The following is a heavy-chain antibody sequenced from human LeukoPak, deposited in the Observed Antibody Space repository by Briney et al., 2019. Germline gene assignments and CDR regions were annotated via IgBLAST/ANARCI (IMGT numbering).Heavy chain of an antibody. CDR3: ARVYYDFWSGQQWSFDY. D-gene: IGHD3-3*01. J-gene: IGHJ4*02. CDR1: GGSISSYY. Sequence: SETLSLTCTVSGGSISSYYWSWIRQPPGKGLEWIGYIYYSGSTNYNPSLKSRVTISVDTSKNQFSLQLNSVTPEDTAVCYCARVYYDFWSGQQWSFDYWGQGTLVTVSS. CDR2: IYYSGST. V-gene: IGHV4-59*12.